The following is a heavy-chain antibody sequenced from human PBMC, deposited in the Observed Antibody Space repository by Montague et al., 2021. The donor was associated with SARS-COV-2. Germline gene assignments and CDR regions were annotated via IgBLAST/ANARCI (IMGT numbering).Heavy chain of an antibody. CDR3: ARLGDGVVPAPILGVGPFYSYHYMDV. V-gene: IGHV4-34*01. Sequence: TLSLTCAVSGGSFSGYFWSWIRQPPGKGLEWIGEINHTGSTKHNPSLKSRVTISVDTSKNQFSLKVTSMTAADTAIYYCARLGDGVVPAPILGVGPFYSYHYMDVWGKGTTVTVSS. CDR2: INHTGST. CDR1: GGSFSGYF. D-gene: IGHD2-2*02. J-gene: IGHJ6*03.